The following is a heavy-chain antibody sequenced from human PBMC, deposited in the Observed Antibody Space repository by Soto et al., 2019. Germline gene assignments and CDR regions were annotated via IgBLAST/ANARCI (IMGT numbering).Heavy chain of an antibody. CDR3: AIGLWWYTR. Sequence: EVQLLESGGGLVQPGGSLRLSCTASGFTFSDHAMTWVRQAPGKGLEWLSGISGGGSGAYYADSVKGRFTVSRANSNNTLFLQMVSLRVEDTAVFYCAIGLWWYTRWGQGTLVTVSS. CDR2: ISGGGSGA. V-gene: IGHV3-23*01. D-gene: IGHD2-15*01. CDR1: GFTFSDHA. J-gene: IGHJ4*02.